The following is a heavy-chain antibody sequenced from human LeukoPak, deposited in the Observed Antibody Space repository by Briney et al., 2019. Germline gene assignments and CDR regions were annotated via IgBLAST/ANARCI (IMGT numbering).Heavy chain of an antibody. CDR2: IIPIFGTA. V-gene: IGHV1-69*01. J-gene: IGHJ4*02. CDR3: ARGRPAGTDY. CDR1: GGTFSSYA. Sequence: ASVKVSCKASGGTFSSYAISWVRQAPGQGLEWMGGIIPIFGTANYAQKFQGRVTITADESTSTAYMEPSSLRSEDTAVYYCARGRPAGTDYWGQGTLVTVSS. D-gene: IGHD6-19*01.